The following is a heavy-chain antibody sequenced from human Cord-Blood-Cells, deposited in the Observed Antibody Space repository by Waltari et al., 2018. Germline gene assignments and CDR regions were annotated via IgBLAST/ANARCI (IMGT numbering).Heavy chain of an antibody. D-gene: IGHD6-6*01. V-gene: IGHV4-31*03. CDR2: IYYSGST. CDR3: AGTSIAARKLGAFDI. Sequence: QVQLQESGPGLVKPSQTLSLTCTVSGGSISSGGYYWSWIRQHPGKGLEWIGYIYYSGSTYYNPSLKRRVTISVDTSKNQFSLKLSSVTAADTAVYYCAGTSIAARKLGAFDIWGQGTMVTVSS. CDR1: GGSISSGGYY. J-gene: IGHJ3*02.